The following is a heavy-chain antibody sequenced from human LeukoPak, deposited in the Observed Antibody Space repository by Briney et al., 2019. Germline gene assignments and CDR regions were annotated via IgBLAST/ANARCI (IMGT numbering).Heavy chain of an antibody. D-gene: IGHD6-19*01. J-gene: IGHJ4*02. V-gene: IGHV1-18*01. Sequence: ASVKVSCKASGYTFTSYGISWLRQAPGQGLEWMGWISAYNGNTNYPQKLQGRVTMTTDPSTSTAYMELRSLRSDDAAVYYCARDRGSSGWLPVAFGYWGQGTLVTVSS. CDR3: ARDRGSSGWLPVAFGY. CDR1: GYTFTSYG. CDR2: ISAYNGNT.